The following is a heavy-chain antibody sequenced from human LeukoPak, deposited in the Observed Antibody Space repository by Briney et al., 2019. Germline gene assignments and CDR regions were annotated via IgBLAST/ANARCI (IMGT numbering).Heavy chain of an antibody. CDR2: IYYSGST. CDR3: ARGPPPDFDY. CDR1: GGSISSYY. Sequence: PSGTLSLTCAVSGGSISSYYWSWIRQPPGKGLEWIGYIYYSGSTNYNPSLKSRVTMSVDTSKNQFSLKLSSVTAADTAVYYCARGPPPDFDYWGRGTLVTVSS. V-gene: IGHV4-59*12. J-gene: IGHJ4*02.